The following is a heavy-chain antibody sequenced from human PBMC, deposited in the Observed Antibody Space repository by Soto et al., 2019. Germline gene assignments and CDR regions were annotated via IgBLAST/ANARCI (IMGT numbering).Heavy chain of an antibody. CDR2: IGPYGNSI. Sequence: GESLKITCAASGFSFRDYFMSWLRQAPGKGLEWVSYIGPYGNSIYYADSVKGRFTISRDDATKSLHLHMNSLRTDDTAVYYCARDDHTYGVYWGQGTPVTVSS. J-gene: IGHJ4*02. V-gene: IGHV3-11*01. D-gene: IGHD2-21*01. CDR1: GFSFRDYF. CDR3: ARDDHTYGVY.